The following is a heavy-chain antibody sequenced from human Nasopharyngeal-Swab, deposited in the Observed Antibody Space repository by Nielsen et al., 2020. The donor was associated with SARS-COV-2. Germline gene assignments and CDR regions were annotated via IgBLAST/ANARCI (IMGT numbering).Heavy chain of an antibody. D-gene: IGHD1-20*01. J-gene: IGHJ5*02. V-gene: IGHV1-69*04. Sequence: SSVPVSRQVSRCPFSHSAFSWLRQPPGPGLEWMGRIIPILGIANYAQKFQGRVTITADKSTSTAYMELSSLRSEDTAVYYCARGSFGNWNGGNWFDPWGQGTLVTVSS. CDR2: IIPILGIA. CDR1: RCPFSHSA. CDR3: ARGSFGNWNGGNWFDP.